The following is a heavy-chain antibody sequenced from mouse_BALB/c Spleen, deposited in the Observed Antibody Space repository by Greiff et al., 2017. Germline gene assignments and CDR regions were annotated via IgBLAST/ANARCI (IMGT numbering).Heavy chain of an antibody. J-gene: IGHJ3*01. V-gene: IGHV5-6-5*01. D-gene: IGHD2-3*01. Sequence: EVQVVESGGGLVKPGGSLKLSCAASGFTFSSYAMSWVRQTPEKRLEWVASISSGGSTYYPDSVKGRFTISRDNARNILYLQMSSLRSEDTAMYYCARGGDDGYPAWFADWGQGTLVTVSA. CDR1: GFTFSSYA. CDR3: ARGGDDGYPAWFAD. CDR2: ISSGGST.